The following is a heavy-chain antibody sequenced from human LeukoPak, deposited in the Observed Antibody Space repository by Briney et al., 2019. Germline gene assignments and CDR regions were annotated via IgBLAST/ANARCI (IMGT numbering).Heavy chain of an antibody. CDR2: ISWNSGSI. CDR1: GFTFDDYA. D-gene: IGHD2-21*02. Sequence: GGSLRLSCAASGFTFDDYAMHWVRQAPGKGLEWVSGISWNSGSIGYADSVKGRFTISRDNAKSSLYLQMNSLRAGDTALYYCAKMTRDGFDIWGQGTMVTVSS. J-gene: IGHJ3*02. CDR3: AKMTRDGFDI. V-gene: IGHV3-9*01.